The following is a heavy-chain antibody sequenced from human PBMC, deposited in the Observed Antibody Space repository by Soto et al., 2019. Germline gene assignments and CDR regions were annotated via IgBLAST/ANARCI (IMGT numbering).Heavy chain of an antibody. CDR2: IYSGGST. J-gene: IGHJ4*02. Sequence: GGSLRLSCAASGFTVSSNYMSWVRQAPGKGLEWVSVIYSGGSTYYADSVKGRFTISRDNSKNTLYLQMNSLRAEDTAVYYCARAKKFGVVAATFHYYFDYWGQGTLVTVSS. CDR1: GFTVSSNY. CDR3: ARAKKFGVVAATFHYYFDY. D-gene: IGHD2-15*01. V-gene: IGHV3-53*01.